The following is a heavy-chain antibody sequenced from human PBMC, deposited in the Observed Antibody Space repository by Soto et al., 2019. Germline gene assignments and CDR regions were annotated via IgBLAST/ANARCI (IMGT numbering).Heavy chain of an antibody. Sequence: QVQLVQSGAEVKKPGASVKVSCKASGYTFTSYGISWVRQAPGQGLEWMGWISAYNGNTNYEQKLQGRVTMTTDTSTSKAYMELSSLRSYDTAVYYCAGNEAYCCGHCDRQSDNWFAPWGPGTMVTVSS. D-gene: IGHD2-21*02. CDR1: GYTFTSYG. CDR3: AGNEAYCCGHCDRQSDNWFAP. CDR2: ISAYNGNT. J-gene: IGHJ5*02. V-gene: IGHV1-18*01.